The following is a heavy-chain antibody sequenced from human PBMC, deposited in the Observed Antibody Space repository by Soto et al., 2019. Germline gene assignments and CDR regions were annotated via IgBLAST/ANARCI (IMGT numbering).Heavy chain of an antibody. CDR3: AQPSGYYPYYYYCMDV. V-gene: IGHV1-24*01. CDR2: FDPEDGET. Sequence: ASVKVSCKVSGYTLTELSMHWVRQAPGKGLEWMGGFDPEDGETIYAQKFQGRVTMTEDTSTDTAYMELRSLRSDDTAVYYCAQPSGYYPYYYYCMDVWGQGTTVTVSS. J-gene: IGHJ6*02. D-gene: IGHD3-22*01. CDR1: GYTLTELS.